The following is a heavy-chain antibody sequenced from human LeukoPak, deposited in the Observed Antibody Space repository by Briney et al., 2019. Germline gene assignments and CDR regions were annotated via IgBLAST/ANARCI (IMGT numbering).Heavy chain of an antibody. D-gene: IGHD3-22*01. CDR1: GFSISNGFF. Sequence: SETLSLTCTVSGFSISNGFFWGCIRRPPGKGLEWIGTIHYPHSTYYSPSLNSRLPISMDTSTNRFSLKLISVTAADTALYYCARGRGRQVVTRWHPATRHDYWGQGILVTVSS. J-gene: IGHJ4*02. V-gene: IGHV4-38-2*02. CDR3: ARGRGRQVVTRWHPATRHDY. CDR2: IHYPHST.